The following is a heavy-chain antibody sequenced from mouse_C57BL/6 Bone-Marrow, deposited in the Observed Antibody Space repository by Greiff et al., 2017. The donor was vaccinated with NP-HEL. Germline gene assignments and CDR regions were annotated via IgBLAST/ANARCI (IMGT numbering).Heavy chain of an antibody. J-gene: IGHJ3*01. CDR2: IYPGSGST. Sequence: VKLQESGAELVKPGASVKMSCKASGYTFTSYWITWVKQRPGQGLEWIGDIYPGSGSTNYNEKFKSKATLTVDTSSSTAYMQLSSLTSEDSAVYYCARSDYGNIAYWGQGTLVTVSA. D-gene: IGHD2-1*01. CDR1: GYTFTSYW. V-gene: IGHV1-55*01. CDR3: ARSDYGNIAY.